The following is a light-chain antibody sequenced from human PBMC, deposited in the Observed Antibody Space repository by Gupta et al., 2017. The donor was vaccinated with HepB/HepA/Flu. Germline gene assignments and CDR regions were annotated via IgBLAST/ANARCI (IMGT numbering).Light chain of an antibody. CDR2: KDS. V-gene: IGLV3-25*03. J-gene: IGLJ2*01. CDR3: QSADSSGSYVV. CDR1: ALPKQY. Sequence: SYELTQQPSVSVSPGQTARIPCSGDALPKQYAYWYQQKPGQAPVLVIYKDSERPSGIPERFSGSSSGTTGTLTISVVQAEDEADDYCQSADSSGSYVVFGGGTKLTVL.